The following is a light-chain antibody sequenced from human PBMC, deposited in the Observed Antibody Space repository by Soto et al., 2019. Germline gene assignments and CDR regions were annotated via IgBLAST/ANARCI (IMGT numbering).Light chain of an antibody. Sequence: QVVVTQPPSVSGAPGQRVTISCTGSSSNIGAGYDVHWYQQLPGTAPRLLISGNSNGPSGIPDRFSGSKSGTSASLAITGLQAEYDADYYCQSYDSSLSGYVFGTGTKLTVL. CDR3: QSYDSSLSGYV. V-gene: IGLV1-40*01. CDR2: GNS. CDR1: SSNIGAGYD. J-gene: IGLJ1*01.